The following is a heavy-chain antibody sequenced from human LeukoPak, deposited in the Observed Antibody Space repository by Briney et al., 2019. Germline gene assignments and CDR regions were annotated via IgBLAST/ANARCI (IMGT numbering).Heavy chain of an antibody. D-gene: IGHD5-18*01. V-gene: IGHV1-18*01. CDR2: ISAYNGNT. CDR3: ARGALDTYDYYYYGMGV. J-gene: IGHJ6*02. CDR1: GYTFTSYG. Sequence: ASVKVSCKASGYTFTSYGISWVRQAPGQGLEWMGWISAYNGNTNYAQKLQGRVTMTTDTSTSTAYMELRSLRSDDTAVYYCARGALDTYDYYYYGMGVWGQGTTVTVSS.